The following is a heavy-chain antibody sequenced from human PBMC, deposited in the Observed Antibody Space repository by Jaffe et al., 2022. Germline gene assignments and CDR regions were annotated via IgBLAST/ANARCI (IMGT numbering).Heavy chain of an antibody. J-gene: IGHJ4*02. D-gene: IGHD5-12*01. CDR2: ISGSGGST. CDR1: GFTFNSYA. Sequence: EVQLLVSGGGLVQPGGSLRLSCVASGFTFNSYAMSWVRQAPGKGLEWVSGISGSGGSTYYADSVKGRFTISRDNSKNTLYVQMNSLRAEDTAVYYCAKDRDIVATIPYPFDYWGQGTLVTVSS. V-gene: IGHV3-23*01. CDR3: AKDRDIVATIPYPFDY.